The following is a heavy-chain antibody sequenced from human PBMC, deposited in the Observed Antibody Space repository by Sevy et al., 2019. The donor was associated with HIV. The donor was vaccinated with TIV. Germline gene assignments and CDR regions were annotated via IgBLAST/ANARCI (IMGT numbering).Heavy chain of an antibody. J-gene: IGHJ3*02. CDR3: AKDRKVLLVVYAIPFDALDI. CDR1: GFTFNTHA. CDR2: IRYDGSNE. V-gene: IGHV3-30*02. Sequence: GGSLRLSCAASGFTFNTHAMNWVRQAPGKGLEWVAFIRYDGSNEYYVDSVKGRFTISRDNSKSTLYLQMNSLSAEDTAVYYCAKDRKVLLVVYAIPFDALDIWGQGTMVTVSS. D-gene: IGHD2-8*02.